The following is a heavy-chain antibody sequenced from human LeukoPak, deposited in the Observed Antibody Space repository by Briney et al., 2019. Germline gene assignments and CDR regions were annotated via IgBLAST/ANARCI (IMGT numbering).Heavy chain of an antibody. CDR3: ASTQQWLASYY. J-gene: IGHJ4*02. D-gene: IGHD6-19*01. CDR1: GGSISSYY. CDR2: FYNSGRT. Sequence: SETLSLTCTFSGGSISSYYWTWFRQPPGKGLEWIGSFYNSGRTSYNPSLGSRVTIHLDPSKNLFSLTLTSVTAADSAIYYCASTQQWLASYYWGQGTLVTVSS. V-gene: IGHV4-4*08.